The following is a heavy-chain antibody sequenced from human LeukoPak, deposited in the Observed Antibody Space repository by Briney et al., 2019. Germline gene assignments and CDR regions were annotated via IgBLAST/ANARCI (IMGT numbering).Heavy chain of an antibody. CDR3: AKELYGSGSYFDAFDI. CDR1: GFTFDDYA. J-gene: IGHJ3*02. Sequence: GGSLRLSCAASGFTFDDYAMHWVRQAPGKGLEWVSGISWNSGSIGYADSVKGRFTISRDNAKNSLYLQMNSLRAEDTALYYCAKELYGSGSYFDAFDIWGQGTMVTVSS. CDR2: ISWNSGSI. V-gene: IGHV3-9*01. D-gene: IGHD3-10*01.